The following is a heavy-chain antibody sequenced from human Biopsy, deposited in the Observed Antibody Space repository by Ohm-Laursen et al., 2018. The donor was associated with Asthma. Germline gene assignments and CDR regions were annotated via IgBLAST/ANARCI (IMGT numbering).Heavy chain of an antibody. D-gene: IGHD6-19*01. CDR1: RFTYE. CDR3: AREGVAGTHIED. J-gene: IGHJ4*02. Sequence: SLRLSCSASRFTYEMHCVRQAPGKGLEWVAVISYDGSSIYYTDSVKGRFTISRDNSKNTLSLQMNSLTAEDTAVYYCAREGVAGTHIEDWGQGTLVTVSS. CDR2: ISYDGSSI. V-gene: IGHV3-30-3*01.